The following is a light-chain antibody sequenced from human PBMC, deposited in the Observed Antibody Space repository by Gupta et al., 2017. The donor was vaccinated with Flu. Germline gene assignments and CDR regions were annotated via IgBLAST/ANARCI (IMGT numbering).Light chain of an antibody. Sequence: ALQMTQSPSSLSASLGDRVTLTCRASRDIKNDVGWFHQKPGKAPHLLLFGASRAQSGVPSRFSGSGAGGDFTLTINSLQPEDFVTYYCRQKDFYRPTFGQGT. CDR1: RDIKND. CDR3: RQKDFYRPT. V-gene: IGKV1-6*02. CDR2: GAS. J-gene: IGKJ1*01.